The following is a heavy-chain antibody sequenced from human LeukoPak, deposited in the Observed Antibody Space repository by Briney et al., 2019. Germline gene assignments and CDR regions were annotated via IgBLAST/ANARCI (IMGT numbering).Heavy chain of an antibody. CDR1: GGSFSGYY. D-gene: IGHD2-2*01. J-gene: IGHJ5*02. CDR2: ISHSGST. CDR3: AIHIVVVPAAKKKNWFDP. V-gene: IGHV4-34*01. Sequence: SETLSLTCAVYGGSFSGYYWSWIRQPPGKGLEWIGEISHSGSTNYNPSLKSRGTISVDTSKNQFSLKLSSVTAADTAVYYCAIHIVVVPAAKKKNWFDPWGQGTLVTVSS.